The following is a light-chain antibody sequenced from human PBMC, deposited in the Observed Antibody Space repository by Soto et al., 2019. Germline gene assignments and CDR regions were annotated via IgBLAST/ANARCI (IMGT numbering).Light chain of an antibody. CDR1: SSDLASYNR. CDR2: EVS. CDR3: SLYTTDSTYV. V-gene: IGLV2-18*01. J-gene: IGLJ1*01. Sequence: QSLLAQPPSLSGSPGQSVTVSWTGTSSDLASYNRVSWYQRPPGTGPKLVIYEVSNRPSWIRDRFSGSKSGNTASLTISGLQAEDEAEYYCSLYTTDSTYVFGTGTKVTVL.